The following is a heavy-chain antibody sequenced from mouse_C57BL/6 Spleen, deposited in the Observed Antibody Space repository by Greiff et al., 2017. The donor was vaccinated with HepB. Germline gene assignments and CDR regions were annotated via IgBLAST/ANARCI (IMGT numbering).Heavy chain of an antibody. D-gene: IGHD2-3*01. CDR1: GYSITSGYY. J-gene: IGHJ1*03. Sequence: EESGPGLVKPSQSLSLTCSVTGYSITSGYYWNWIRQFPGNKLEWMGYISYDGSNNYNPSLKNRISITRDTSKNQFFLKLNSVTTEDTATYYCARAPYDGYFDWYFDVWGTGTTVTVSS. CDR3: ARAPYDGYFDWYFDV. CDR2: ISYDGSN. V-gene: IGHV3-6*01.